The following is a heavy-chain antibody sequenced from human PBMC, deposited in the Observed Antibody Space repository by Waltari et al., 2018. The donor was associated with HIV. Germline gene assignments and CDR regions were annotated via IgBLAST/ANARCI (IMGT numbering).Heavy chain of an antibody. CDR3: ARGSRYCSGDTCSEPKYYFHY. Sequence: QVQLVQSGPAVKKPGASVKVSCKASGYTFTNYYIHWVRQAPGQGLEWMGIINPRGGSTSVPRGFEGRLTVTRDTSTNTVDMHLSSLRSEDTAVYYCARGSRYCSGDTCSEPKYYFHYWGQGTQVTVSS. J-gene: IGHJ4*02. CDR1: GYTFTNYY. D-gene: IGHD2-15*01. CDR2: INPRGGST. V-gene: IGHV1-46*01.